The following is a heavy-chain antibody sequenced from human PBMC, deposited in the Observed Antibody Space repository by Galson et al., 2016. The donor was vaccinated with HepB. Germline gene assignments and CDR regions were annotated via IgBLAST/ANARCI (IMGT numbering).Heavy chain of an antibody. CDR3: VHHSDDATYSTSSSSRMDV. V-gene: IGHV2-5*02. Sequence: PALVKPTKTLTLTCTFSGFSLSTTGVGVGWIRQTPGKALEWLAILYWDDDKRYSPSPSGSLTITKVTSKNQVLLRITNMDPVDTGTYYCVHHSDDATYSTSSSSRMDVWGQGTTVTVSS. J-gene: IGHJ6*02. CDR1: GFSLSTTGVG. CDR2: LYWDDDK. D-gene: IGHD2-21*01.